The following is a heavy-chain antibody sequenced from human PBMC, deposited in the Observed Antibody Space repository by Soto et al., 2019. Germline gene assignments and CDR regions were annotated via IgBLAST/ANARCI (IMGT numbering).Heavy chain of an antibody. V-gene: IGHV3-48*01. Sequence: QPGGSLRLSCAASGFSITGYTMNWVRQAPGKGLEWISSISSSSSSIWYADSVRGRFTVSRDNGKNSLFLQVNSLRAEDTAMYYCARMLVWFGAPFDYWGQGTLVTVSS. CDR2: ISSSSSSI. J-gene: IGHJ4*02. D-gene: IGHD3-10*01. CDR1: GFSITGYT. CDR3: ARMLVWFGAPFDY.